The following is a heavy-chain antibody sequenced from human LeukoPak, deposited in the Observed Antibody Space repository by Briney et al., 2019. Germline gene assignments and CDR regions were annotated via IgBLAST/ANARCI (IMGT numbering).Heavy chain of an antibody. Sequence: GGSLRLSCAASGFTFDDYAMHWVRQAPGKGLEWVSGISWNSGSIGYADSVKGRFTISRDNAENSLYLQMNSLRAEDTALYYCAKGKTLVLEIPDYWGQGTLVTVSS. V-gene: IGHV3-9*01. J-gene: IGHJ4*02. CDR3: AKGKTLVLEIPDY. D-gene: IGHD4/OR15-4a*01. CDR1: GFTFDDYA. CDR2: ISWNSGSI.